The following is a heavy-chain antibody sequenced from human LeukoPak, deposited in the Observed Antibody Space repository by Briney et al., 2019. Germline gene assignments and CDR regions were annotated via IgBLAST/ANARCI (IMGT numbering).Heavy chain of an antibody. D-gene: IGHD6-19*01. CDR2: ISSSSSYI. J-gene: IGHJ4*02. CDR1: GFTFSSYS. Sequence: PGGSLRLSCAASGFTFSSYSMNWVRQAPGKGLEWVSSISSSSSYIYYADSVKGRFTISRDNAKNSLYPQMNSLRAEDTAVYYCARDLGHSSGWYSMGYWGQGTLVTVSS. V-gene: IGHV3-21*01. CDR3: ARDLGHSSGWYSMGY.